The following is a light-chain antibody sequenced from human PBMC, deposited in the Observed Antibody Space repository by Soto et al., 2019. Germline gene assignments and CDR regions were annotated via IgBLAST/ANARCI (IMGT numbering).Light chain of an antibody. J-gene: IGKJ5*01. Sequence: SPATLSLSPGERATLSCMASQSVSSYLAWYQQKPGQAPRLLIYDASNRATGIPARFSGSGSGTDFTLTISRLEPEDFAVYYCQQRSNWPTFGQGTRLEIK. V-gene: IGKV3-11*01. CDR3: QQRSNWPT. CDR2: DAS. CDR1: QSVSSY.